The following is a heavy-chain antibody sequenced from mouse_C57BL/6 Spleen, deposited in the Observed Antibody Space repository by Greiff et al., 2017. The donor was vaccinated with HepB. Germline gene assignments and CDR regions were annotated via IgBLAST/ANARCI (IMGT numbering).Heavy chain of an antibody. D-gene: IGHD2-3*01. CDR1: GYFITSGYY. Sequence: DVKLQESGPGLVKPSQSLSLTCSVTGYFITSGYYWNWIRQFPGNKLEWMGYISYDGSNNYNPSLKNRVSITRDTSKNQFFLKLNSVTTEDTATYDCARDFGYYWFAYWGQGTLVTVSA. V-gene: IGHV3-6*01. CDR2: ISYDGSN. CDR3: ARDFGYYWFAY. J-gene: IGHJ3*01.